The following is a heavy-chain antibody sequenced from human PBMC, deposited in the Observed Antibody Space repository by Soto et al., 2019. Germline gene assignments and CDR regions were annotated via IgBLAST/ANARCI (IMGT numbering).Heavy chain of an antibody. V-gene: IGHV4-31*03. Sequence: SETLSLTCTVSGGSISSGGYYWSWIRQHPGKGLEWIGYIYYSGSTYYNPSLKSRVTISVDTSKNQFSLKLSSVTAADTAVYYCARGMTTVLLKNGMDVWGQGTTVTVS. J-gene: IGHJ6*02. CDR2: IYYSGST. D-gene: IGHD4-17*01. CDR3: ARGMTTVLLKNGMDV. CDR1: GGSISSGGYY.